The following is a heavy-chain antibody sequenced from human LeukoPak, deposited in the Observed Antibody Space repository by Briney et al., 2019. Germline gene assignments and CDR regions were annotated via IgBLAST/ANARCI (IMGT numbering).Heavy chain of an antibody. V-gene: IGHV2-70*04. Sequence: SGPTLVNPTQTLTLTCTLSGFSLSTSGMRVSWIRQPPGKALEWLARIDWDDDKFYSISLKTRLTISKDTSKNQVVLTMTNMDPVDTATYYCARMRGDTIGMDVWGKGTTVTVSS. J-gene: IGHJ6*03. CDR3: ARMRGDTIGMDV. CDR2: IDWDDDK. D-gene: IGHD2-2*01. CDR1: GFSLSTSGMR.